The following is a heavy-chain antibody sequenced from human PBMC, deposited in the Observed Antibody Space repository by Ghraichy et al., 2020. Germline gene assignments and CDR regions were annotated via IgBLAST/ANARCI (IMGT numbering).Heavy chain of an antibody. CDR1: GFTFSSYA. D-gene: IGHD1-26*01. CDR3: AREGGRVGATTPFDY. J-gene: IGHJ4*02. V-gene: IGHV3-23*01. Sequence: GGSLRLSCAASGFTFSSYAMSWVRQAPGKGLEWVSAISGSGGSTYYADSVKGRFTISRDNSKNTLYLQMNSLRAEDTAVYYCAREGGRVGATTPFDYWGQGTLVTVSS. CDR2: ISGSGGST.